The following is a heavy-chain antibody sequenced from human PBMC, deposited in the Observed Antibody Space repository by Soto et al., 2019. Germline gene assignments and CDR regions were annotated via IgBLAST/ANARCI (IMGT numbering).Heavy chain of an antibody. J-gene: IGHJ6*03. CDR2: VGAYSGDT. CDR1: GDSLSYSG. D-gene: IGHD3-16*01. V-gene: IGHV1-18*01. Sequence: ASVKVSCKASGDSLSYSGVTWVRQAPGQGLEWMGWVGAYSGDTRYSQKFQGRVTVSADTSTATAYMELRNLRSDDTATYYCGSVKYYYMDVWGTGTTVTVSS. CDR3: GSVKYYYMDV.